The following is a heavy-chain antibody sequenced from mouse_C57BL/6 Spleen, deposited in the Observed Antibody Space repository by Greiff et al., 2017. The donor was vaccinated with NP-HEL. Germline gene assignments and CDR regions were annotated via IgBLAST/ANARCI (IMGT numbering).Heavy chain of an antibody. CDR2: IDPSDSYT. CDR1: GYTFTSYW. CDR3: ARWTVAHH. Sequence: QVQLQQPGAELVKPGASVKLSCKASGYTFTSYWMQWVKQRPGQGLEWIGEIDPSDSYTNYNQKFKGKATLTVDTSSSTAYMQLSSLTSEDSAVYYCARWTVAHHWGQGTTLTVSS. J-gene: IGHJ2*01. V-gene: IGHV1-50*01. D-gene: IGHD1-1*01.